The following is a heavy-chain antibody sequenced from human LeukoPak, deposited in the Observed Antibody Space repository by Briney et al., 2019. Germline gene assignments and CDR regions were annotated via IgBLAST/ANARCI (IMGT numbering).Heavy chain of an antibody. CDR3: ARDSARLGMDV. J-gene: IGHJ6*02. D-gene: IGHD6-25*01. V-gene: IGHV3-11*05. CDR1: GFTFSGYY. Sequence: PGGSLRLSCAASGFTFSGYYMSWIRQAPGKGLEWVSYISSSSSYTNYTDSVKGRFTISRDNAKNSLYLQMSSLRAEDTAVYYGARDSARLGMDVWGQGTTVTVSS. CDR2: ISSSSSYT.